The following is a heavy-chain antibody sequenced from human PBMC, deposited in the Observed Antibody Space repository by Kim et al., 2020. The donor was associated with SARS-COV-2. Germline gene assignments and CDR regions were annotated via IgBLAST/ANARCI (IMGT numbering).Heavy chain of an antibody. Sequence: GGSLRLSCAASGFTFSSYSMNWVRQAPGKGLEWVSSIRSSSNNIYYADSVKGRFTISRDNAKNSLYLHMNSLRAEDTAVYYCARDLVRSGGVDVWGQGTRVPVPS. CDR1: GFTFSSYS. V-gene: IGHV3-21*01. D-gene: IGHD3-3*01. CDR2: IRSSSNNI. CDR3: ARDLVRSGGVDV. J-gene: IGHJ6*02.